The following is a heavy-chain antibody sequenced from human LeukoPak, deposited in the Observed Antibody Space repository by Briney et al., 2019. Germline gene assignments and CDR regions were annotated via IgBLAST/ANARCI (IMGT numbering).Heavy chain of an antibody. V-gene: IGHV4-39*07. CDR3: ARERSSSGGHNWFDP. D-gene: IGHD4-23*01. CDR2: IYYTGVT. J-gene: IGHJ5*02. Sequence: SETLSLTCTVSGGDIITSGHYWGWIRQPPRKGLEWIGSIYYTGVTSTNPFFRSRMSISVDTSKNQFSLNLTSVTAADAAVYYCARERSSSGGHNWFDPWGQGTLVTVSS. CDR1: GGDIITSGHY.